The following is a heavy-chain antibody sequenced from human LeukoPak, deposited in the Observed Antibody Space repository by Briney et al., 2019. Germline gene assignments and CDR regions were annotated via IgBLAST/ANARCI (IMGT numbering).Heavy chain of an antibody. CDR2: ISGSGGST. V-gene: IGHV3-23*01. CDR1: GFTFSSYA. CDR3: AKDYDIWTSLFYFDY. D-gene: IGHD3-9*01. Sequence: GGSLRLSCAASGFTFSSYAMSWVRQAPGKGLEWVSAISGSGGSTYYAASVKGRFTMSRDNSKNTLYLQRNSLRAEDTAVYYCAKDYDIWTSLFYFDYWGQGTLVTASS. J-gene: IGHJ4*02.